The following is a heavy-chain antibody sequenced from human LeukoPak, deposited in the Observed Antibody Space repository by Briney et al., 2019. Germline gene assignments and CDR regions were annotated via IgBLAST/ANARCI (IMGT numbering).Heavy chain of an antibody. V-gene: IGHV3-30*04. D-gene: IGHD3-9*01. J-gene: IGHJ4*02. CDR1: GFTFSTYA. Sequence: GGSQRLSCAVSGFTFSTYAMNWVRQAPGKGLEWVAVISYDGSNKYYADSVKGRFTISRDNSKNTLSLLMNNLRVDDTAVYYCARAGRGLRYFDWLTYDYWGQGTLVTVSS. CDR3: ARAGRGLRYFDWLTYDY. CDR2: ISYDGSNK.